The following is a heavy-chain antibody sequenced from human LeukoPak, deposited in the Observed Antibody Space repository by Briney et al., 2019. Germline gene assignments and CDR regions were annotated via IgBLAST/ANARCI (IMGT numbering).Heavy chain of an antibody. Sequence: GASVKVSCKASGGTFSSYAISWVRQAPGQGLEWMGGIIPIFGTANYAQKFQGRVTITTDESTSTAYMELSSLRSEDTAVYYCARGPQWVPKIYYYYYMDVWGKGTTVTVSS. CDR2: IIPIFGTA. J-gene: IGHJ6*03. CDR3: ARGPQWVPKIYYYYYMDV. V-gene: IGHV1-69*05. D-gene: IGHD1-26*01. CDR1: GGTFSSYA.